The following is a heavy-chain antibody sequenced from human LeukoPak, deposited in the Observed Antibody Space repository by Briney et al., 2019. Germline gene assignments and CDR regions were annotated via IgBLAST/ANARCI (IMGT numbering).Heavy chain of an antibody. CDR1: GESFIGYF. CDR2: INHSGRT. V-gene: IGHV4-34*01. Sequence: SETLSLTCAVSGESFIGYFWTWIRQLPGKGLEWIGEINHSGRTSYNPSLKSRLSISVDMSKNQFSLRLTSVTAADTAVYYCARTSGFFDRIGSYQQNPYYFEYWGQGSLVTVSS. D-gene: IGHD3-22*01. J-gene: IGHJ4*02. CDR3: ARTSGFFDRIGSYQQNPYYFEY.